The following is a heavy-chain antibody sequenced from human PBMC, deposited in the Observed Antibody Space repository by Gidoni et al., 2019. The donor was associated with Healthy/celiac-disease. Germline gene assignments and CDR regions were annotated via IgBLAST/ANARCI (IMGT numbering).Heavy chain of an antibody. V-gene: IGHV3-9*01. CDR3: AKDDHYNSGSYSGAFDI. CDR2: ISWNSGSI. J-gene: IGHJ3*02. D-gene: IGHD1-26*01. CDR1: GFTFYDYA. Sequence: EVQLVESGGGLVRPGRSLRLSGAASGFTFYDYAMHWVRQAPGKGLGWVSGISWNSGSIGYADSVKGRFTISRDNAKNSLYLQMNSLRAEDTALYYCAKDDHYNSGSYSGAFDIWGQGTMVTVSS.